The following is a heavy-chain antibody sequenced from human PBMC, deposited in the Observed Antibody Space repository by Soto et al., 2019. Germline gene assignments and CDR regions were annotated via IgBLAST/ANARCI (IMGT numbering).Heavy chain of an antibody. Sequence: QVQLVESGGGLVKPGGSLRLSCAASGFTFSDYYVSWIRQAPGDELEWIAYIGGSTYTKYADSVKGRVTISRDNAKNSLYLKRNSLRAEDTAMYYCARGSVVVTVMPPAMDFQHWGKGTPVTVSS. V-gene: IGHV3-11*05. CDR1: GFTFSDYY. CDR3: ARGSVVVTVMPPAMDFQH. D-gene: IGHD2-21*02. J-gene: IGHJ1*01. CDR2: IGGSTYT.